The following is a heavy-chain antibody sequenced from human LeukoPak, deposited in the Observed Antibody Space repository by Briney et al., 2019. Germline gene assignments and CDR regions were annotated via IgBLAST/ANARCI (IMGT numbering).Heavy chain of an antibody. V-gene: IGHV3-23*01. D-gene: IGHD6-19*01. J-gene: IGHJ5*02. CDR1: GFTFNTYA. CDR3: AKCRVETYSSGWCNWLDP. Sequence: GGSLRLSCAASGFTFNTYAMSWVRQAPGMGLEWVSAIKSDGKTHYADSVKGRFTISRDNSKNTLSLQMNSLGAEDTALYYCAKCRVETYSSGWCNWLDPWGQGTQVTVSS. CDR2: IKSDGKT.